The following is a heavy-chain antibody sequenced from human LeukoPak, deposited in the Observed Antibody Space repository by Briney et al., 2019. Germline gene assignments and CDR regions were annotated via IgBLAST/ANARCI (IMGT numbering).Heavy chain of an antibody. J-gene: IGHJ4*02. CDR2: ISSSGSTR. Sequence: GGTLRLSCAASGFTFSSYEMNWVRQAPGKGLEWVSYISSSGSTRYYADSVKGRFTLSRDNAKNSLYLQMNSLRAEDTAVHYCARDEVTTRPFDFWGQGALVTVSS. CDR1: GFTFSSYE. D-gene: IGHD4-17*01. CDR3: ARDEVTTRPFDF. V-gene: IGHV3-48*03.